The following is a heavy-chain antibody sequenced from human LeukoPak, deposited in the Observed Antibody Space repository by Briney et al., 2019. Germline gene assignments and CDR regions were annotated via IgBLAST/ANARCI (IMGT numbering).Heavy chain of an antibody. D-gene: IGHD6-19*01. CDR3: ARVSDSSGWYALDY. CDR2: ISAYNGNT. J-gene: IGHJ4*02. Sequence: ASVKVSCKASGYTFTSYGISWVRQAPGQGLEWMGWISAYNGNTNYAQKLQGRVTMTTDTSTSTAYMELRSLRSDDTAVYYCARVSDSSGWYALDYWGQGTLVTVSS. CDR1: GYTFTSYG. V-gene: IGHV1-18*01.